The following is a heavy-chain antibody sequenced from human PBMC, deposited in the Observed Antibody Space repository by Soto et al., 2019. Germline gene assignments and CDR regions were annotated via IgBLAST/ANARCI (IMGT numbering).Heavy chain of an antibody. CDR3: ARGRGATQNNWFDP. D-gene: IGHD1-26*01. CDR2: INHSGST. Sequence: TCAVYGGSFSDYYWSWIRQPPGKGLEWIGEINHSGSTNYNPSLKSRVIISVDTSKNQFSLKLSSVTAADTAVYYCARGRGATQNNWFDPWGQGTLVTVSS. V-gene: IGHV4-34*01. J-gene: IGHJ5*02. CDR1: GGSFSDYY.